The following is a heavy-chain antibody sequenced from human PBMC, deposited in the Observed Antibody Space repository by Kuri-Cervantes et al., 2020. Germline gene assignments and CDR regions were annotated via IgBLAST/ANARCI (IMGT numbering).Heavy chain of an antibody. V-gene: IGHV3-21*03. Sequence: LSLTCAASGFTFSSYTMNWVRQAPGKGLEWVSSISYSSSYIYYADSVKGRLTISRDNAKNSLFLQMNSLRAEDTAVYYCAREAYSSGPLDYWGQETLVTVSS. CDR3: AREAYSSGPLDY. D-gene: IGHD6-19*01. CDR2: ISYSSSYI. CDR1: GFTFSSYT. J-gene: IGHJ4*02.